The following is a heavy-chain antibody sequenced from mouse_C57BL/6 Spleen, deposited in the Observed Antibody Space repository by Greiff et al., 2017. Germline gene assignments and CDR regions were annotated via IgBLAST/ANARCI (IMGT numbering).Heavy chain of an antibody. Sequence: QVQLTESGAELVKPGASVKMSCKASGYTFTTYPIAWMKQNPGKSLEWIGNSHPYNDDTKYNEKFKGKATLTVEKSSSTVYLELSRLTSDDSAVYYCARRVGVVSDWYFDVWGTGTTVTVSS. J-gene: IGHJ1*03. CDR3: ARRVGVVSDWYFDV. CDR2: SHPYNDDT. CDR1: GYTFTTYP. D-gene: IGHD1-1*01. V-gene: IGHV1-47*01.